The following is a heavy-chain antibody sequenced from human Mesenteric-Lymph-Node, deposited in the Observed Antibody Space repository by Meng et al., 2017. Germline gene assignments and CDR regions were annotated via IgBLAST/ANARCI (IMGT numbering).Heavy chain of an antibody. CDR3: ARVGPLSGWSRSYYFDY. CDR1: GFPFNTYA. D-gene: IGHD6-19*01. CDR2: IKQDGSEK. Sequence: GESLKISCAASGFPFNTYAMSWVRQAPGKGLEWVANIKQDGSEKYYVDSVKGRFTISRDNAKNSLYLQMNSLRAEDTAVYYCARVGPLSGWSRSYYFDYWGQGTLVTVSS. V-gene: IGHV3-7*01. J-gene: IGHJ4*02.